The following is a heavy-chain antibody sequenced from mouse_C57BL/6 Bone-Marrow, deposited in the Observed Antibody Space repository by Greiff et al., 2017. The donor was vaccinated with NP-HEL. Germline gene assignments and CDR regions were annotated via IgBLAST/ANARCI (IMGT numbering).Heavy chain of an antibody. CDR2: IYPGSGST. J-gene: IGHJ2*01. Sequence: VKLQQPGAELVKPGASVMMSCKASGYTFTSYWITWVKQRPGQGLEWIGDIYPGSGSTNYNEKFKSKATLTVDTSSSTAYMQLSSLTSEDSAVYYCAITTVPFDYWGQGTTLTVSS. CDR1: GYTFTSYW. V-gene: IGHV1-55*01. D-gene: IGHD1-1*01. CDR3: AITTVPFDY.